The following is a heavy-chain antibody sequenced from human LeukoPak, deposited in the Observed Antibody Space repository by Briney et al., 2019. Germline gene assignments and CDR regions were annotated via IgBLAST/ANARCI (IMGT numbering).Heavy chain of an antibody. CDR3: ASFYCSGGSCYQYYSYYYMDV. Sequence: SETLSLTCTVSGGSISSYYWSWIRQPPGKGLEWIGYIYYTGSTNYNPSLKSRVTISVDTSKNQFSLKLNSVTAADTAVYYCASFYCSGGSCYQYYSYYYMDVWGKGTTVTISS. J-gene: IGHJ6*03. CDR1: GGSISSYY. D-gene: IGHD2-15*01. CDR2: IYYTGST. V-gene: IGHV4-59*08.